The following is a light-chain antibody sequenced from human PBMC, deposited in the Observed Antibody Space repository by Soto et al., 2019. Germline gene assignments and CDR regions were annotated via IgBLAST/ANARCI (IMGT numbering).Light chain of an antibody. CDR3: QQRSNWPIT. Sequence: EIVLTQSPDTLSLSPGERATLSCRASQSVNNYLAWYQQKSGQAPRLLIYDASNRATGIPARFTGSGSGTDFTLTISSLEPEDFAVYFCQQRSNWPITFGQGTRLEIK. CDR2: DAS. V-gene: IGKV3-11*01. J-gene: IGKJ5*01. CDR1: QSVNNY.